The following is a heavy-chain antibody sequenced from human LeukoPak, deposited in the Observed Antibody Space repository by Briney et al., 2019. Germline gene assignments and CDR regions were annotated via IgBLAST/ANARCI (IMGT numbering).Heavy chain of an antibody. Sequence: GGFLRLSCAASGFTFSSYWMHWVRQAPGKRLVLVSLISPDGSSALDADSVKGRFTISRDNAKDTLYLQMNSLRGDDTAVYYCARFSVCPRCHFDYWGQGTLVTVPA. CDR1: GFTFSSYW. J-gene: IGHJ4*02. CDR2: ISPDGSSA. D-gene: IGHD3-16*01. CDR3: ARFSVCPRCHFDY. V-gene: IGHV3-74*01.